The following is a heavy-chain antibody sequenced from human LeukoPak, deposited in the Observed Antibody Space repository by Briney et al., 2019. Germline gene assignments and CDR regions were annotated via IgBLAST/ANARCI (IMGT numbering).Heavy chain of an antibody. Sequence: GGSLRLSCAASGFTFSSYAMSWVRQAPGKGLEWVSAISGSGGSTYYADSVKGRFTISRDNAKNSLYLQMNSLRAEDTAVYYCARGGRYSLPLDYWGQGTLVTVSS. V-gene: IGHV3-23*01. D-gene: IGHD5-18*01. J-gene: IGHJ4*02. CDR3: ARGGRYSLPLDY. CDR2: ISGSGGST. CDR1: GFTFSSYA.